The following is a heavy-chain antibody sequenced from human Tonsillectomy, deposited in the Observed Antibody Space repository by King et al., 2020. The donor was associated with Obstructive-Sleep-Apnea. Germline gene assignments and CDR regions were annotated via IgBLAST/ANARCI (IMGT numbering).Heavy chain of an antibody. CDR1: GFTFDDYA. CDR2: ISWNSGSI. CDR3: AKDSLYDSSGYYSD. Sequence: VQLVESGGGLVQPGRSLRLSCAASGFTFDDYAMHWVRQAPGKGLEWVSGISWNSGSIGYADSVKGRFTISRDNAKNSLYRQMNSLRAEDTALYYCAKDSLYDSSGYYSDWGQGTLVTVSS. J-gene: IGHJ4*02. D-gene: IGHD3-22*01. V-gene: IGHV3-9*01.